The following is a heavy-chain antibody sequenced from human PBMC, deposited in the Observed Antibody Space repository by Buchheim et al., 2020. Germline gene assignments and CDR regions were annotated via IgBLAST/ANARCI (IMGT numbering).Heavy chain of an antibody. CDR3: AKDSLNGYSYGPLDY. J-gene: IGHJ4*02. D-gene: IGHD5-18*01. V-gene: IGHV3-30*18. CDR1: GFTFSSYG. Sequence: QVQLVESGGGVVQPGRSLRLSCAASGFTFSSYGMHWVRQAPGKGLEWVAGISYDGSNKYYADSVKGRFTISRDNSKNTLYLQMNSLRAEDTAVYYCAKDSLNGYSYGPLDYWGQGTL. CDR2: ISYDGSNK.